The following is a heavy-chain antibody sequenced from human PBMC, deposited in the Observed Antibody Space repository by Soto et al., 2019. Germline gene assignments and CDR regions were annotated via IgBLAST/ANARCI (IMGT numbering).Heavy chain of an antibody. CDR3: AGLAELRVTGGCYERGDFDY. J-gene: IGHJ4*02. Sequence: EVQLLESGGTLVAPGESLRLSCAASGFTFSRYWLTWVRQAPGKGLEWVANINQEGTEKNNEDSLKGRFTISRDNAERSLREQRKSLRVEDPAMYYCAGLAELRVTGGCYERGDFDYWGQGTQVIVSS. CDR1: GFTFSRYW. V-gene: IGHV3-7*03. D-gene: IGHD3-10*01. CDR2: INQEGTEK.